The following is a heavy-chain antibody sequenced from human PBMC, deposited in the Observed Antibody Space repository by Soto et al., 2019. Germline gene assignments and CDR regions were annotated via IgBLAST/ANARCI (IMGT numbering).Heavy chain of an antibody. CDR3: ARAGIAYCSSTTCYLYYYVMDV. CDR2: INPNSGST. V-gene: IGHV1-46*01. D-gene: IGHD2-2*01. J-gene: IGHJ6*02. Sequence: VASVKVSCKASGYTFTSYGISWVRQAPGQGLEWMGIINPNSGSTTYAQKFQGRVTMTRDTSTSTVYMELTSLTSGDTAVYYCARAGIAYCSSTTCYLYYYVMDVWGQGTTVTVSS. CDR1: GYTFTSYG.